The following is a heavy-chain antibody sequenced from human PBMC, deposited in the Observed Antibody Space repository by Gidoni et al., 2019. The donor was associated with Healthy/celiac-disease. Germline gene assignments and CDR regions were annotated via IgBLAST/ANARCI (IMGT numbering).Heavy chain of an antibody. CDR2: WDGGST. D-gene: IGHD2-2*01. J-gene: IGHJ6*02. V-gene: IGHV3-43*01. Sequence: WDGGSTYYADSVKGRFTISRDNSKNSLYLQMNSLRTEDTALYYCAKDISDIVVVPAAVDSYGMDVWGQGTTVTVSS. CDR3: AKDISDIVVVPAAVDSYGMDV.